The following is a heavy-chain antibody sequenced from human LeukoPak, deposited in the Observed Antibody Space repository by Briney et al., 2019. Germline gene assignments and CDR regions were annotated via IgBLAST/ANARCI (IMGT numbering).Heavy chain of an antibody. CDR2: ISTSSSYI. CDR3: ARDLRSSGYYAFDY. J-gene: IGHJ4*02. V-gene: IGHV3-21*01. CDR1: GFTFSSYS. Sequence: GGSLRLSCAASGFTFSSYSMNWVRQAPGKGLEWVPCISTSSSYIYYADSVKGRFTTSRDNAKNSLYLQMNSLRAEDTAVYYCARDLRSSGYYAFDYWGQGTLVTVSS. D-gene: IGHD3-22*01.